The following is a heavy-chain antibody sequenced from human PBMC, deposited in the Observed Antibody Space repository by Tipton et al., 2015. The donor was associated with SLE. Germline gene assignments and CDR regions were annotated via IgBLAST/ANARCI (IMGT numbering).Heavy chain of an antibody. J-gene: IGHJ4*02. CDR1: GGSFSGYY. Sequence: TLSLTCAVYGGSFSGYYWSWIRQPPGKGLEWIGEINHSGSTNYNPSLKSRVTISVDTSKNQFSLKLRSVTAADTAVYYCARVRVVPAARRGYFASWGQATLVTVSS. V-gene: IGHV4-34*01. D-gene: IGHD2-2*01. CDR3: ARVRVVPAARRGYFAS. CDR2: INHSGST.